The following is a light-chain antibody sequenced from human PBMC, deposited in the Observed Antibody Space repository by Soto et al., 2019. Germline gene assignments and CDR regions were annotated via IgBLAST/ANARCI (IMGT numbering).Light chain of an antibody. CDR3: CSYAGSSSYV. J-gene: IGLJ1*01. CDR2: EGS. V-gene: IGLV2-23*01. CDR1: SSDVGSYNL. Sequence: QSALTQPASVSGSPGQSITISCTGTSSDVGSYNLVSWYQQHPGKAPKLMIYEGSKRPSGVANRFSGSKSGNTASLTISGLHAEEEAYYYCCSYAGSSSYVFGTGTKLTVL.